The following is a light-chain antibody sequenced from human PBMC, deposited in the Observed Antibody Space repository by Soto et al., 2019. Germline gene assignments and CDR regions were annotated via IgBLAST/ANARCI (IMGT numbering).Light chain of an antibody. J-gene: IGKJ1*01. CDR1: LSISTS. Sequence: DIQVTQSPSSLSASVGDRLTITCRGSLSISTSLNWYQHKPGKAPKLLIYAASSLQRGVPSRFSGSGSGTDFTLTISSLQPEDFATYYCQQSFSDTWTLGQGTKVDIK. V-gene: IGKV1-39*01. CDR3: QQSFSDTWT. CDR2: AAS.